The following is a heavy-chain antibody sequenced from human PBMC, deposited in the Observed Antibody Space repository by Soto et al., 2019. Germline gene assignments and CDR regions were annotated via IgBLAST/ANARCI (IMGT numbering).Heavy chain of an antibody. D-gene: IGHD2-2*01. CDR2: IYYTGTT. CDR1: GVSMNSGGYY. Sequence: PSETLSLTCTVSGVSMNSGGYYWNWIRQHPGQGLEWIGFIYYTGTTSYNPSLKSRVSISVATSKNQFSLKLSSVTAADTAMYYCARYCYSTTCTRGFDDWGQGIRVTVAS. CDR3: ARYCYSTTCTRGFDD. J-gene: IGHJ4*02. V-gene: IGHV4-31*03.